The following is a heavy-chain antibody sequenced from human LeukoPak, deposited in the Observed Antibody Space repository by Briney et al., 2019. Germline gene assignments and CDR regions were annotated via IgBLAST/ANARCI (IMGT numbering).Heavy chain of an antibody. Sequence: GGSLRLSCAASGFTFSSYGMHWVRQAPGKGLEWVAFIRYDGSNKYYADSVKGRFTISRDNSKNTLYLQMNSLRAEDTAVYYCAKDQLWFGESSTDYWGQGTLVTVSS. D-gene: IGHD3-10*01. CDR2: IRYDGSNK. CDR3: AKDQLWFGESSTDY. J-gene: IGHJ4*02. CDR1: GFTFSSYG. V-gene: IGHV3-30*02.